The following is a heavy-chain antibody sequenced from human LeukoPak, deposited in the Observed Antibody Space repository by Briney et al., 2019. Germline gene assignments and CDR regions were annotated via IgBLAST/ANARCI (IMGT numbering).Heavy chain of an antibody. CDR2: INQGGSGT. Sequence: GGSLRLSCAASGFTFRTYWMSWVRQAPGKGLEWVASINQGGSGTYYVESVKGRFTISRDNAMNSFFLQMNCLRAEDTAVYYCARLIGDRTIYDYWGQGTLVTVSS. CDR1: GFTFRTYW. CDR3: ARLIGDRTIYDY. D-gene: IGHD6-6*01. V-gene: IGHV3-7*01. J-gene: IGHJ4*02.